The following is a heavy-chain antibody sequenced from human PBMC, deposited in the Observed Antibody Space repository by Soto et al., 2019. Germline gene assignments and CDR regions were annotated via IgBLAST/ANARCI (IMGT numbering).Heavy chain of an antibody. CDR2: INPSTGGT. V-gene: IGHV1-2*04. D-gene: IGHD1-1*01. Sequence: QVHLVQSGAEVKKPGASVKVSCKAPGHTFTDYYMHWVRQAPGQELEWMGWINPSTGGTNYAQKFQGWVTMTRDTSISTAYMELRLRSDDTAVYYCVRQTGTLIDYWGQGTLVTVSS. CDR1: GHTFTDYY. CDR3: VRQTGTLIDY. J-gene: IGHJ4*02.